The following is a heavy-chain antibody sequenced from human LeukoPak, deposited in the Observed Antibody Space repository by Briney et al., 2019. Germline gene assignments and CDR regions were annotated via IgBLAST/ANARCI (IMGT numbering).Heavy chain of an antibody. J-gene: IGHJ3*02. CDR3: ARDPRRTRTPFRGYMVRGETDAFDI. V-gene: IGHV4-61*02. Sequence: SQTLSLTRTVSGGSISSGSYYWSWIRQPAGKGLEWIGRIYTSGSTNYNPSLKSRVTISVDTSKNQFSLKLSSVTAADTAVYYCARDPRRTRTPFRGYMVRGETDAFDIWGQGTMVTVSS. D-gene: IGHD3-10*01. CDR2: IYTSGST. CDR1: GGSISSGSYY.